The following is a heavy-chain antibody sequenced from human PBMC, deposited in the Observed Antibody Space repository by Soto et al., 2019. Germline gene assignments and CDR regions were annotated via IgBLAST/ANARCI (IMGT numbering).Heavy chain of an antibody. D-gene: IGHD4-17*01. CDR1: GYTFTSYG. CDR2: ISAYNGNT. CDR3: ARGNTVATVNS. V-gene: IGHV1-18*01. Sequence: QVQLVQSGAEVKKPGASVKVSCKASGYTFTSYGISWVRQAPGQGLEWMGWISAYNGNTNYAQKRQGRVTMTTDTSTSTAYTEMRSLIADDTAGYYCARGNTVATVNSWGHGTLVTVAS. J-gene: IGHJ5*01.